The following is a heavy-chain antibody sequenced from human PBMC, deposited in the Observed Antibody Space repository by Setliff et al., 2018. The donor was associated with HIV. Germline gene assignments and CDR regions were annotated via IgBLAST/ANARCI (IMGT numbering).Heavy chain of an antibody. CDR3: ARDLGGEHDYADPAYMDV. CDR2: ISGFNGKI. Sequence: ASVKVSCKASGYTFSSYGISWVRQAPGQGLEWMGWISGFNGKINYAENFQGRVTLTTDSSASTALMKLLSLTSDDTAVYYCARDLGGEHDYADPAYMDVWGKGTTVTVSS. CDR1: GYTFSSYG. J-gene: IGHJ6*03. V-gene: IGHV1-18*01. D-gene: IGHD4-17*01.